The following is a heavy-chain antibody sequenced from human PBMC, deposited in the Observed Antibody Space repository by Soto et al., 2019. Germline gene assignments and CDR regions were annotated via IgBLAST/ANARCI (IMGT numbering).Heavy chain of an antibody. Sequence: SETLSLTCTVSGGSISSSSYYGGWSRQPPGKVLEGIGSIYYSGSTYYNPSLKSRVTISVDTSKNQFSLKLSAVTAADTAVYYCAREKITMIVVVITPSDAFDIWGPGTMVTVSS. CDR1: GGSISSSSYY. D-gene: IGHD3-22*01. V-gene: IGHV4-39*02. CDR3: AREKITMIVVVITPSDAFDI. CDR2: IYYSGST. J-gene: IGHJ3*02.